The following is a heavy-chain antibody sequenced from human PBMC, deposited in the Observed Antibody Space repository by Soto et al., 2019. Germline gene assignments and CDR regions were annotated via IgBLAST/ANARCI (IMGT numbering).Heavy chain of an antibody. CDR2: INTDGSDT. J-gene: IGHJ4*02. Sequence: PGGSLRLSCAASGFYFSGYWMHWVRQVPGKGLVWVSRINTDGSDTLYADSVKGRFTISRDNTKNTLYLQMSSLRAEDTAIYYCVRAAARGDSWGQGTLVTV. CDR1: GFYFSGYW. V-gene: IGHV3-74*01. CDR3: VRAAARGDS. D-gene: IGHD6-13*01.